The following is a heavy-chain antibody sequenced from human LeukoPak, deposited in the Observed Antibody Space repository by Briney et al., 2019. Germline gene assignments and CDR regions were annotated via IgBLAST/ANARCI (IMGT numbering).Heavy chain of an antibody. V-gene: IGHV3-23*01. CDR3: VKRSRDGYNSPLDN. D-gene: IGHD5-24*01. CDR1: GFIVSDNY. CDR2: ISGSGVET. J-gene: IGHJ4*01. Sequence: GGSLRLSCVASGFIVSDNYMSWVRQAPGKGLEWVSQISGSGVETYYADSVQGRFTISRDNSENTFYLQMNSLRAEDTAVYYCVKRSRDGYNSPLDNWGQGTLVTVSS.